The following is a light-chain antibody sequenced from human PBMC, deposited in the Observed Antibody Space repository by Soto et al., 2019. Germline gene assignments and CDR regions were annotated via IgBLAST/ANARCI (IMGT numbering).Light chain of an antibody. V-gene: IGKV3-15*01. Sequence: EIVMTQSPATLSVSPGERATLSCRASQSVSSNLAWYQQKPGQAPRLLIYDASTRATGIPARFSGSGSGTEFTLTISILQSEDFAVYYCQQYNNWPPRYTFGQGTQLDIK. CDR2: DAS. CDR1: QSVSSN. CDR3: QQYNNWPPRYT. J-gene: IGKJ2*01.